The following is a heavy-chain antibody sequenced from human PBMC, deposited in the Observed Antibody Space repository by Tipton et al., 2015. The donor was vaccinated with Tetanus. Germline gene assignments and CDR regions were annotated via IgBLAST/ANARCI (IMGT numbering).Heavy chain of an antibody. D-gene: IGHD2-2*01. J-gene: IGHJ4*02. CDR3: AREVPAAGHFDS. CDR2: IYYSGST. CDR1: GASISSGGYF. Sequence: TLSLTCTVSGASISSGGYFWNWIRQHPGKGPEWIGYIYYSGSTYYNPSLKSRVTISVDTSKNQFSLKLSSVTAADTAIYYCAREVPAAGHFDSWGQGTLVTVSS. V-gene: IGHV4-31*03.